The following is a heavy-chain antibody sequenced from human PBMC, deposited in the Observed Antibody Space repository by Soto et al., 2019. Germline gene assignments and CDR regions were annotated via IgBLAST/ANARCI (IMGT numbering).Heavy chain of an antibody. D-gene: IGHD6-6*01. Sequence: GGSLRLSWAPSGFTFSSYWMSWVRHAHRKGLEWVANIKQAGSEKYYVDSVKGRFTICTDHAKNSMYMQINSLRTEDTAVYYCARDNVYCSSPGGDYWGQGTMVTVSS. J-gene: IGHJ4*02. CDR3: ARDNVYCSSPGGDY. V-gene: IGHV3-7*03. CDR2: IKQAGSEK. CDR1: GFTFSSYW.